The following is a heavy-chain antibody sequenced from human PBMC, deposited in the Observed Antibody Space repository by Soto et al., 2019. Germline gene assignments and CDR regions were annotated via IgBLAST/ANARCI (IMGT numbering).Heavy chain of an antibody. D-gene: IGHD1-26*01. J-gene: IGHJ4*01. CDR1: GFPFNNAW. CDR3: TTDSRTTLPEIRFDY. V-gene: IGHV3-15*07. Sequence: PGGSLSLSCAASGFPFNNAWINWVRQVPGKGLEWVGRVKSKADGGSGDYAAPAKGRFVVSRDDSKDIVYLQMNSLKIEDTGVYYCTTDSRTTLPEIRFDYWGHGTQVTVSS. CDR2: VKSKADGGSG.